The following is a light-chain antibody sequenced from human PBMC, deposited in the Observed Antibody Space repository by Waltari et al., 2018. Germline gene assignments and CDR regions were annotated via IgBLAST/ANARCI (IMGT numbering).Light chain of an antibody. J-gene: IGLJ2*01. CDR3: SSYTTSHTIV. CDR2: DVS. Sequence: QSALTQFASVSGSPGQSITISCTGTSSDVGGHHYVSWYQQHPGTAPKLMIYDVSVRPSGVSNRFSGSKSGNTASLTISGLQAGDEADYYCSSYTTSHTIVFGGGTKVTVL. V-gene: IGLV2-14*03. CDR1: SSDVGGHHY.